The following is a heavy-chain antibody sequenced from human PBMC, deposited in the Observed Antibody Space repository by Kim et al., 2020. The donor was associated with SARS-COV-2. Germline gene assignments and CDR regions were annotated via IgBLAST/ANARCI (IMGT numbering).Heavy chain of an antibody. J-gene: IGHJ6*02. CDR2: IKQHGNEK. D-gene: IGHD5-18*01. V-gene: IGHV3-7*03. Sequence: GGSLRLSCAASGFTFSSYWMSWVRQAPGKGLEWVANIKQHGNEKYYVDSVKGRFIISRDNAKNSLYLQMNSLRAEDTAVYYCARDRFGSQSYGYSGMDVWGQGTTVTVSS. CDR3: ARDRFGSQSYGYSGMDV. CDR1: GFTFSSYW.